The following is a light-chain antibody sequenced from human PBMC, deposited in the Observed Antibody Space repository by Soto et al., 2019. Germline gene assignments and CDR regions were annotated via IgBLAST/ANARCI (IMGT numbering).Light chain of an antibody. CDR1: QGIGDT. V-gene: IGKV3-15*01. J-gene: IGKJ4*01. CDR3: RPDHCCPLT. CDR2: DTS. Sequence: EVVLTKTPATLAVSTIEGVTLSCRANQGIGDTLAWYQHKPGQTPRLLIYDTSTRATGVPARFSGSRSGPEFTLTINSLQSEGFAIYYCRPDHCCPLTFRGGTKVDSK.